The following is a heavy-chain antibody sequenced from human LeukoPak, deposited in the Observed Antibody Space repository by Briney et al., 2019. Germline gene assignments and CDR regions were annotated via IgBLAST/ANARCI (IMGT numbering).Heavy chain of an antibody. D-gene: IGHD5-18*01. CDR3: ARDPTRGYSYGYGDL. CDR1: GFSFSSYW. CDR2: IMGDGSEK. V-gene: IGHV3-7*01. J-gene: IGHJ4*02. Sequence: GESLRLSCEVSGFSFSSYWMNWVRQPPGKGLEWVANIMGDGSEKYYGDSVKGRFTISRDNAKNSLYLQMNSLRAEDTAVYYCARDPTRGYSYGYGDLWGQGSLVIVSS.